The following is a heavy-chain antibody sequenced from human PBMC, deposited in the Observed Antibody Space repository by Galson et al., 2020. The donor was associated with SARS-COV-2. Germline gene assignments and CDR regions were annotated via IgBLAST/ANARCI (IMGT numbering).Heavy chain of an antibody. J-gene: IGHJ6*03. V-gene: IGHV4-34*01. Sequence: SETLSLTSAVYGGSFRGYYWRWIRQHPGKGLEWIGEINHSGSTNYNPSLKSRVTISVDTSKNQFSLKLSSVTAADTAVYYCASTITFGGVIVIGYMDVWGKGTTVTVSS. CDR1: GGSFRGYY. D-gene: IGHD3-16*02. CDR2: INHSGST. CDR3: ASTITFGGVIVIGYMDV.